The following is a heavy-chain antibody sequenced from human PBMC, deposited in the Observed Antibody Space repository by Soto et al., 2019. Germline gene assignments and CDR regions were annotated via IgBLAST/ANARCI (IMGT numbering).Heavy chain of an antibody. Sequence: ASVKVSCKASGYTFTIYVISWVLQAPGQGLEWMGWISAYNGNTNYAQKLQGRVTMTTDTSTSTAYMELRSLRSDDTAVYYCARDVPLYCSSTSCHDDAFDIWGQGTMVTVSS. D-gene: IGHD2-2*01. CDR2: ISAYNGNT. CDR3: ARDVPLYCSSTSCHDDAFDI. CDR1: GYTFTIYV. J-gene: IGHJ3*02. V-gene: IGHV1-18*01.